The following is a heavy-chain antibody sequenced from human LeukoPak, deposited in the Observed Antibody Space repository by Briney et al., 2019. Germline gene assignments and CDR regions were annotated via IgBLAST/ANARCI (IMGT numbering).Heavy chain of an antibody. CDR1: GGSISSSNYY. J-gene: IGHJ4*02. D-gene: IGHD1-26*01. V-gene: IGHV4-39*07. CDR3: AREENSGSSTGAFDY. Sequence: PSETLSLTCTVSGGSISSSNYYWGWIRQPPGKGLEWIGSIYSSGSTYSNPSLKSRVTISVDTSKNQFSLKLSSVTAADTAVYYCAREENSGSSTGAFDYWGQGTLVTVSS. CDR2: IYSSGST.